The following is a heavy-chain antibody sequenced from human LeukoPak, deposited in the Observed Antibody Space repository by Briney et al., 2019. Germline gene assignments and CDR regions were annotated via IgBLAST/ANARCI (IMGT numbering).Heavy chain of an antibody. Sequence: GASVKVSCKASGGTFSSYAISWVRQAPGQGLEWMGGIIPIFGTANYAQKLQGRVTITADESTSTAYMELSSLRSEDTAVYYCASSGYDILTGYYPGYYYYYYMDVWGKGATVTVSS. CDR3: ASSGYDILTGYYPGYYYYYYMDV. J-gene: IGHJ6*03. CDR2: IIPIFGTA. D-gene: IGHD3-9*01. CDR1: GGTFSSYA. V-gene: IGHV1-69*13.